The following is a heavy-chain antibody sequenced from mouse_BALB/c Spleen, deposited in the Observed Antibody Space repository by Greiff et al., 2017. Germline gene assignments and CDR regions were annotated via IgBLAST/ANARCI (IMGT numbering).Heavy chain of an antibody. CDR3: ASDYYGSPAY. CDR2: IDTSDSYT. J-gene: IGHJ3*01. Sequence: VQLQQPGAELVMPGASVKMSCKASGYTFTDYWMHWVKQRPGQGLEWIGAIDTSDSYTSYNQKFKGKATLTVDESSSTAYMQLSSLTSEDSAVYYCASDYYGSPAYWGQGTLVTVSA. D-gene: IGHD1-1*01. CDR1: GYTFTDYW. V-gene: IGHV1-69*01.